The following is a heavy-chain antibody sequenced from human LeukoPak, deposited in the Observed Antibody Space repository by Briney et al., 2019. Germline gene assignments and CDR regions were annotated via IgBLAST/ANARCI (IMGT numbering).Heavy chain of an antibody. CDR2: IYHSGST. CDR1: GGSISSSNW. CDR3: ASRARVGIAAAGTMYYYYYMDV. V-gene: IGHV4-4*02. D-gene: IGHD6-13*01. J-gene: IGHJ6*03. Sequence: SETLSLTCAVSGGSISSSNWWRWVRQPPGKGLEWIGEIYHSGSTNYNPSLKSRVTISVDKSKNQFSLKLSSVTAADTAVYYCASRARVGIAAAGTMYYYYYMDVWGKGTTVTVSS.